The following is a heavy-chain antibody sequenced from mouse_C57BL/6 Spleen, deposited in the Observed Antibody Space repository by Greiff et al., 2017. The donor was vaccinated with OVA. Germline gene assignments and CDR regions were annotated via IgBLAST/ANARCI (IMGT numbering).Heavy chain of an antibody. J-gene: IGHJ3*01. V-gene: IGHV3-6*01. CDR2: ISYDGSN. Sequence: EVKLQESGPGLVKPSQSLSLTCSVTGYSITSGYYWNWIRQFPGNKLEWMGYISYDGSNNYNPSLKNRISITRDTSKNQFFLKLNSVTTEDTATYYCARADGYYVPFAYWGQGTLVTVSA. D-gene: IGHD2-3*01. CDR3: ARADGYYVPFAY. CDR1: GYSITSGYY.